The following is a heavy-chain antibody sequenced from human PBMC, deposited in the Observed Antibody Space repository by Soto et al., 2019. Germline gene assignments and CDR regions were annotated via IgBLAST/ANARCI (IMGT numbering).Heavy chain of an antibody. Sequence: QVQLVESGGGVVQPGRSLRLSCAASGFTFSSYGMHWVRQAPGKGLEWVAVISYDGSNKYYADSVKGRFTISRDNSKNTLYLQMNSLRAEDTAVYYCAKGRVSRGPSYDHYGMDVWGQGTTVTVSS. CDR2: ISYDGSNK. J-gene: IGHJ6*02. CDR3: AKGRVSRGPSYDHYGMDV. V-gene: IGHV3-30*18. CDR1: GFTFSSYG. D-gene: IGHD6-19*01.